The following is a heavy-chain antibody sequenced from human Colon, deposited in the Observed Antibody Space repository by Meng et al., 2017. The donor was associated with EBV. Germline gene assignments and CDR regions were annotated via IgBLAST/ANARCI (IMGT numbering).Heavy chain of an antibody. V-gene: IGHV4-39*02. CDR3: VRLAGLPGYYFEV. J-gene: IGHJ4*02. CDR1: GGSINSGSYY. CDR2: INYSGTT. Sequence: LRLHASGPVSVKPSVSLSPTCSLSGGSINSGSYYWAPPGKGPGRGLELVGTINYSGTTYSNPSLKSRINLSVDTSTNDFSLKMTSVTAADTALYYCVRLAGLPGYYFEVWGQGALVTVSS. D-gene: IGHD1-14*01.